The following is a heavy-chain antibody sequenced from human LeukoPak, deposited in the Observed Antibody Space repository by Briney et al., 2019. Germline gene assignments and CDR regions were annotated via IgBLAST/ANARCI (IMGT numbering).Heavy chain of an antibody. V-gene: IGHV1-69*05. CDR2: IIPIFGTA. D-gene: IGHD5-12*01. CDR1: GGTFSSYA. J-gene: IGHJ6*03. Sequence: SVTVSCKASGGTFSSYAISWVRQAPGQGLEWMGGIIPIFGTANYAQKFQGRVTITTDESTSTAYMELSSLRSEDTAVYYCARDISGYDFYYMDVWGKGTTVTVSS. CDR3: ARDISGYDFYYMDV.